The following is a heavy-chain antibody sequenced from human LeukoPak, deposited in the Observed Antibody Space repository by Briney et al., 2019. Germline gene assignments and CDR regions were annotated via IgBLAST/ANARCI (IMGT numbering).Heavy chain of an antibody. Sequence: SETLSLTCSVSGDSITYFYWSWIRQAAGKGLEWIGRISSSGSTDYNASLKSRVTMSVDTSKNQFSLKVNSVTAADTAVYYCANLVVIPTSMRLEDYWGQGTLVTVSS. V-gene: IGHV4-4*07. CDR3: ANLVVIPTSMRLEDY. D-gene: IGHD3-22*01. CDR1: GDSITYFY. CDR2: ISSSGST. J-gene: IGHJ4*02.